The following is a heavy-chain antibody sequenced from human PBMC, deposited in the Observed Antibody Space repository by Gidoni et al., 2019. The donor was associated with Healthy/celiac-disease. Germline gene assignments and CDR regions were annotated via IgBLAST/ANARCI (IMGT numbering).Heavy chain of an antibody. V-gene: IGHV3-21*01. CDR1: GFTFSSYS. J-gene: IGHJ6*02. CDR3: ARDSRLEWFQPGVVV. Sequence: EVQLVESGGGLVKPGGSLRLSCAASGFTFSSYSMNWVRQAPGKGLEWVSSISSSSSYIYYADSVKGRFTISRDNAKNSLYLQMNSLRAEDTAVYYCARDSRLEWFQPGVVVWGQGTTVTVSS. D-gene: IGHD3-3*01. CDR2: ISSSSSYI.